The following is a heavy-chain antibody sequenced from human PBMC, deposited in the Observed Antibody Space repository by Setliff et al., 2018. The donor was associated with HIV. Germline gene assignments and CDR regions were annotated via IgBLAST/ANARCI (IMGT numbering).Heavy chain of an antibody. CDR2: IKQDGSEK. J-gene: IGHJ6*02. V-gene: IGHV3-7*01. D-gene: IGHD3-22*01. CDR3: ARRGSSNFDSSRWFYYGLDV. CDR1: GFTVSHFW. Sequence: GGSLRLSCAASGFTVSHFWMTWVRQAPGKGLEWVATIKQDGSEKYYVDSVKGRFTISRDNAKNSLYLQMNSLRAEDTALYYCARRGSSNFDSSRWFYYGLDVWGQGTTVTVSS.